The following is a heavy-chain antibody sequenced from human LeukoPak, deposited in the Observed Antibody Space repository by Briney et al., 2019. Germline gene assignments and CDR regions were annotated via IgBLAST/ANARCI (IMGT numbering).Heavy chain of an antibody. CDR2: IRASSGT. Sequence: QASETLSLTCTVSGDSITSFNWAWIRQPAGKGLEWMGQIRASSGTNYNPSLKSRLTMSVDTSKRQISLNLASVTAADTAVYYCARDLHNLGWVDPWGQGILVIVSS. CDR3: ARDLHNLGWVDP. V-gene: IGHV4-4*07. J-gene: IGHJ5*02. CDR1: GDSITSFN.